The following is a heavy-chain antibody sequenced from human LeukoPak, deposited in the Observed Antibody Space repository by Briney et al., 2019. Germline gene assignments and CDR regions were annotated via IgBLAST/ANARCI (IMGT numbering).Heavy chain of an antibody. Sequence: PGGSLRLSCAASGFTFSSYSMNWVRQAPGKGLEWVSSISSSSSYIYYADSVKGRFTISRDNAKNSLYLQMNSLRAEDTAVYYCARDHQGPYYYDSSGYEYWGQGTLVTVSS. V-gene: IGHV3-21*01. J-gene: IGHJ4*02. CDR1: GFTFSSYS. D-gene: IGHD3-22*01. CDR3: ARDHQGPYYYDSSGYEY. CDR2: ISSSSSYI.